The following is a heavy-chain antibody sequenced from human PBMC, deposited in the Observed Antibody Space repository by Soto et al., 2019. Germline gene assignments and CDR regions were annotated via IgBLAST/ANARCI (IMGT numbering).Heavy chain of an antibody. V-gene: IGHV3-30-3*01. CDR2: ISYDGSNK. Sequence: QVQLVESGGGVVQPGRSLRLSCAASGFTFSSYAMHWVRQAPGKGLEWVAVISYDGSNKYYADSVKGRFTISRDNSKNXXDLQMDSLRAEDTAVYYCARDVWEWAHYYYYGMDVWGQGTTVTVSS. CDR1: GFTFSSYA. CDR3: ARDVWEWAHYYYYGMDV. J-gene: IGHJ6*02. D-gene: IGHD3-3*01.